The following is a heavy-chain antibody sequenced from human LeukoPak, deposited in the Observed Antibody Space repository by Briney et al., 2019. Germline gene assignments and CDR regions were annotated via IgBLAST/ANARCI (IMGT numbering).Heavy chain of an antibody. Sequence: GGSLRLSCASSGFIFNNYAMHWVRQPPGKGLEWVSGISWNSGTIDYADSVRGRFTISRDNAKNSLYLQMDSLRVEDTAFYYCAKDNRRHYTSGPNPDSLHWGQGALVTVSS. CDR1: GFIFNNYA. CDR2: ISWNSGTI. CDR3: AKDNRRHYTSGPNPDSLH. J-gene: IGHJ4*02. D-gene: IGHD6-19*01. V-gene: IGHV3-9*01.